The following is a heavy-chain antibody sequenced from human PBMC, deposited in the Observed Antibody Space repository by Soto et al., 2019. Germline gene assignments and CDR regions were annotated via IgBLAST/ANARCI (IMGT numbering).Heavy chain of an antibody. J-gene: IGHJ6*02. D-gene: IGHD1-1*01. CDR1: GFSLSSYW. CDR3: ARGTNWNNHYGMDV. Sequence: GALRVSCVASGFSLSSYWMSWVRQAPGKGLEWVANIKQDGTENYYVDSVKGRFTISRDNAKSSLYLQMKSLRAEDTAVYYCARGTNWNNHYGMDVWGQGTTVTVSS. CDR2: IKQDGTEN. V-gene: IGHV3-7*03.